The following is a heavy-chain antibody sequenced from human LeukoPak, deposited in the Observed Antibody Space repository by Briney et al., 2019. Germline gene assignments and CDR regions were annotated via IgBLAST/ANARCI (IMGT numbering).Heavy chain of an antibody. CDR3: ASGFCGGSCYHLLYYYYGMDV. CDR2: ISYDGSNK. Sequence: PGGSLRLSCAASGFTFSSYAMHWVRQAPGKGLEWVAVISYDGSNKYYADSVKGRFTISRDNSKNTLYLQMNSLRAEDTAVYYCASGFCGGSCYHLLYYYYGMDVWGQGTTVTVSS. D-gene: IGHD2-15*01. J-gene: IGHJ6*02. V-gene: IGHV3-30-3*01. CDR1: GFTFSSYA.